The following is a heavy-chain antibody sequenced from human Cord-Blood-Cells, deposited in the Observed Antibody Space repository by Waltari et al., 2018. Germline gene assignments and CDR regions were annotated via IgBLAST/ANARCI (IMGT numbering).Heavy chain of an antibody. CDR1: DYTLTQLS. J-gene: IGHJ4*02. V-gene: IGHV1-24*01. CDR3: ATGLGVIGFWSGYFDY. CDR2: FDPEDGET. Sequence: QVQLVQSGAEVTKPGAPVKVSCKFSDYTLTQLSIHWVRQAPGKGLEWMGGFDPEDGETIYAQKFQGRVTMTEDTSTDTAYMELSSLRSEDTAVYYCATGLGVIGFWSGYFDYWGQGTLVTVSS. D-gene: IGHD3-3*01.